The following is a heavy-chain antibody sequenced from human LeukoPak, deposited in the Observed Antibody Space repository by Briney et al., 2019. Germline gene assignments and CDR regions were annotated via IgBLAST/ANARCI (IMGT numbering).Heavy chain of an antibody. V-gene: IGHV3-7*01. CDR3: ARSLMSRLFDY. CDR1: GFTFRSYW. CDR2: IKQDGSEK. Sequence: GGSLRLSCAASGFTFRSYWMNWVRQAPGKGLEWVANIKQDGSEKSYVDSVKGRFTISRDSAKNSLYLQMSSLRAEDTAVYYCARSLMSRLFDYWGQGTLVTVSS. J-gene: IGHJ4*02.